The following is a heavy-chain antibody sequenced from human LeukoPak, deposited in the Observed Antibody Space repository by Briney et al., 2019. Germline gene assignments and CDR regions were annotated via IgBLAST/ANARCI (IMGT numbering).Heavy chain of an antibody. D-gene: IGHD2-2*01. V-gene: IGHV3-7*04. CDR1: GFTFSSNW. CDR2: IKQDGSAK. Sequence: GGSLRLSCAASGFTFSSNWMSWVRQAPGEGLEWVANIKQDGSAKYYVDSVKGRFTISRDNAKNSLYLQMNSLRAEDTAVYYCARGPSTYCSSTSCSFDYWGQGTLVTVSS. CDR3: ARGPSTYCSSTSCSFDY. J-gene: IGHJ4*02.